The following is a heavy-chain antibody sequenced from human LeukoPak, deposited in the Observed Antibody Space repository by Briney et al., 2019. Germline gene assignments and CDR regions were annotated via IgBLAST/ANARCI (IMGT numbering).Heavy chain of an antibody. CDR2: INPSGGST. CDR1: RYTFTSYY. J-gene: IGHJ5*02. Sequence: ASVKVSCKASRYTFTSYYIHWVRQAPGQGLEWMGIINPSGGSTSYAQKFQGRVTMTRDTSTSTVYMELSSLRSEDTAVYYCARSGSHNWFDPWGQGTLVTVSS. D-gene: IGHD3-3*01. CDR3: ARSGSHNWFDP. V-gene: IGHV1-46*01.